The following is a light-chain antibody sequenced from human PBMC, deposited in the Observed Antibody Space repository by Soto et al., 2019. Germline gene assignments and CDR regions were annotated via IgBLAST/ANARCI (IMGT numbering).Light chain of an antibody. CDR1: QSISSD. J-gene: IGKJ5*01. CDR2: GAS. Sequence: ETVMKQSPATLSVSAVERVTLYFGASQSISSDLSWFQQKPGQPPRLLMYGASSRATGIPDRFSGSGSGTDFTLTISRLEPEDFAVYYCQQYGSSPLISFGQGTRLE. V-gene: IGKV3-20*01. CDR3: QQYGSSPLIS.